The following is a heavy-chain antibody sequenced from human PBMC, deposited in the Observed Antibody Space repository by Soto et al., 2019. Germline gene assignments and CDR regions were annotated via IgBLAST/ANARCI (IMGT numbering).Heavy chain of an antibody. J-gene: IGHJ3*02. CDR3: ARAPGSCGGDCYFLDI. V-gene: IGHV3-30-3*01. Sequence: QVQLVESGGGVVQPGRSLRLSCAASGFTFSSYAMHWVRQAPGKGLEWVAVISYDGSNKYYADSVKGRFTISRDNSKNTLYLQMNSLRAEDTAVYYCARAPGSCGGDCYFLDIWGQGTMVTVSS. D-gene: IGHD2-21*02. CDR2: ISYDGSNK. CDR1: GFTFSSYA.